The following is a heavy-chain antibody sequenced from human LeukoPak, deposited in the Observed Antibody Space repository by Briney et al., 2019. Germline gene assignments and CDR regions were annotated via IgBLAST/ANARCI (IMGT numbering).Heavy chain of an antibody. V-gene: IGHV3-7*03. J-gene: IGHJ4*02. CDR3: ARAVTSTEGY. CDR1: GFTFSTYW. Sequence: GGSLRLSCAASGFTFSTYWMTWVRQAPGEGLEWVASLNEDRSEKYYVDSVKGRFTISRDNAQKSLYLEMKSLSAKDTAVYYCARAVTSTEGYWGQGTLVTVSS. CDR2: LNEDRSEK.